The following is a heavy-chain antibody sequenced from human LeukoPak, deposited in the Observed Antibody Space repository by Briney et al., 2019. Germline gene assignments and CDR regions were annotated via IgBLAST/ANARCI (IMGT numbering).Heavy chain of an antibody. J-gene: IGHJ4*02. Sequence: GRSLRLSCAASGFTFYDYAMHWVRQAPGKGLEWVSGISWNRGSIDYADSVKGRFTISRDNAKNSLYLQMNSLRAEDTALYYCAKDIFSCTNQLLLTSWGQGTLVTVSS. D-gene: IGHD2-8*01. V-gene: IGHV3-9*01. CDR1: GFTFYDYA. CDR2: ISWNRGSI. CDR3: AKDIFSCTNQLLLTS.